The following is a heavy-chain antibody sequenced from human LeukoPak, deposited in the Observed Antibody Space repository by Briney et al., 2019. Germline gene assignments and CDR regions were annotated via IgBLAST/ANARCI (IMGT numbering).Heavy chain of an antibody. CDR3: ARAEYSSSSGDY. CDR2: INPNSGGT. J-gene: IGHJ4*02. Sequence: ASVKVSCKASGYTFTGYYMHWVRQAPGQGLEWMGWINPNSGGTNYAQKFQGRVTMTRDTSISTAYMELSRLRSDDTAVYYCARAEYSSSSGDYWGQGTLATVSS. CDR1: GYTFTGYY. V-gene: IGHV1-2*02. D-gene: IGHD6-6*01.